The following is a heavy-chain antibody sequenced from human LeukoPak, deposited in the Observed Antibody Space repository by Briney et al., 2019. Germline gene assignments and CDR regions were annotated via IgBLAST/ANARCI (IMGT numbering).Heavy chain of an antibody. J-gene: IGHJ6*03. CDR1: GGSISSSSYY. D-gene: IGHD3-22*01. V-gene: IGHV4-39*07. CDR3: ARVHYYDSSGYYFRNYYYYYYMDV. Sequence: SETLSLTCTVSGGSISSSSYYWGWIRQPPVKGLEWIGSIYYSGSTYYNPSLKSRVTISVDTSKNQFSLKLSSVTAADTAVYYCARVHYYDSSGYYFRNYYYYYYMDVWGKGTTVTVSS. CDR2: IYYSGST.